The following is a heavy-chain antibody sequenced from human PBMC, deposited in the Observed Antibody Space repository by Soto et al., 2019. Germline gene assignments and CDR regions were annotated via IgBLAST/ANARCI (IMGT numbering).Heavy chain of an antibody. CDR3: ATGSHTLDY. Sequence: QAQLVQSGAEVKKPGASVKISCKASGYTLSIYDINWVRQAAGQGLEWMGRMDSYTGNTDYAQEFQGRLIMTRDTSINAAYMELSSLQSKDTAVYFCATGSHTLDYWGQGTLVTVSS. CDR1: GYTLSIYD. V-gene: IGHV1-8*01. CDR2: MDSYTGNT. J-gene: IGHJ4*02.